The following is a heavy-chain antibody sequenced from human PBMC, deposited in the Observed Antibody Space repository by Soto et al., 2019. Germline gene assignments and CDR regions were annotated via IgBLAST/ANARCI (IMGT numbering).Heavy chain of an antibody. CDR3: ARPQDDSSCYYYYGMDV. CDR2: IDPSDSYT. V-gene: IGHV5-10-1*01. Sequence: GESLKISCKGSGYSFTSYWISWVRQMPGKGLEWMGRIDPSDSYTNYSPSFQGHVTISADKSISTAYLQWSSLKASDTAMYYCARPQDDSSCYYYYGMDVWGQGTTVTVSS. J-gene: IGHJ6*02. CDR1: GYSFTSYW. D-gene: IGHD3-22*01.